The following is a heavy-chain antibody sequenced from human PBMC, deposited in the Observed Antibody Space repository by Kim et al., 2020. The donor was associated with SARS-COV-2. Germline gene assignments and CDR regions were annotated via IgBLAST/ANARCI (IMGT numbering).Heavy chain of an antibody. Sequence: GESLKISCKGSGYSFTSYWISWVRQMPGKGLEWMGRIDPSDSYTNYSPSFQGHVTISADKSISTAYLQWSSLKASDTAMYYCARRRIAAAGTSNNWFDPWGQGTLVTVSS. V-gene: IGHV5-10-1*01. CDR3: ARRRIAAAGTSNNWFDP. D-gene: IGHD6-13*01. CDR2: IDPSDSYT. CDR1: GYSFTSYW. J-gene: IGHJ5*02.